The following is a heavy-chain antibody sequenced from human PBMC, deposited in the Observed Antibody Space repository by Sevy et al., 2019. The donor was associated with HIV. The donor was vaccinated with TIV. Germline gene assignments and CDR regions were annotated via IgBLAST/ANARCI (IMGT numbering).Heavy chain of an antibody. V-gene: IGHV3-23*01. J-gene: IGHJ5*02. CDR3: AKVLSSSSFNWFDP. CDR2: ISGSGVST. Sequence: GGSLRLSCAASGFTFRNYDMSWVRQAPGKGLGWVSTISGSGVSTFYADSVKGRFTISRDKSKSTLNLQRNSLRAEDMAVYYCAKVLSSSSFNWFDPWGQGTLVTVSS. CDR1: GFTFRNYD. D-gene: IGHD6-6*01.